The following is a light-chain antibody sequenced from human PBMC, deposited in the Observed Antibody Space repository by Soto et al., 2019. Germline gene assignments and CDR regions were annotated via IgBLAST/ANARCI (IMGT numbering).Light chain of an antibody. CDR1: SSDVGSHNF. V-gene: IGLV2-23*02. J-gene: IGLJ2*01. CDR2: EVS. CDR3: YSYVGSIS. Sequence: QSVLTQPASVSGSPGQSITISCTGTSSDVGSHNFVFWYQQHPGKAPELMIYEVSKRPSGVSNRFSGSKSGNTASLTISGLQAEDEADYYCYSYVGSISFGGGTKLTVL.